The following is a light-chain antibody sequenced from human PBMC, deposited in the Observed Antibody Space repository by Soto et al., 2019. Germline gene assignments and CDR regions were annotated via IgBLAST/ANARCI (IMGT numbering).Light chain of an antibody. Sequence: QSALTQPRSVSGSPGQSVTISCTGTSSDVGGYNYVSWYQQHPGKAPKLMIYDVSKRPSGVPDRFSGSKSGNTASPTISGLQAQDEADYYCCSYAGSYTLGVFGTGTRSPS. CDR3: CSYAGSYTLGV. CDR2: DVS. V-gene: IGLV2-11*01. CDR1: SSDVGGYNY. J-gene: IGLJ1*01.